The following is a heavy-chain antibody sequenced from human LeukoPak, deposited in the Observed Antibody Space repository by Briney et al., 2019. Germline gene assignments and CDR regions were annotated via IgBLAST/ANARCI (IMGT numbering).Heavy chain of an antibody. J-gene: IGHJ6*03. V-gene: IGHV4-4*07. Sequence: SETLSLTCTVSGGSIRSYYWSWIRQPAGKGLEWIGRIYTSGSTNYNPSLKSRVTMSVDTSKNQFSLKLSSVTAADTAVYYCAKDQGYWSSPSCYPYYYYYMDVWGKGTTVPVPS. CDR3: AKDQGYWSSPSCYPYYYYYMDV. CDR1: GGSIRSYY. CDR2: IYTSGST. D-gene: IGHD2-2*01.